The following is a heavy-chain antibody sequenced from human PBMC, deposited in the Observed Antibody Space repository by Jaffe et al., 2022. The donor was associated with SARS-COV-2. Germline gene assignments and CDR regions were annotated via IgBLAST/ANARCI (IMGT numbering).Heavy chain of an antibody. CDR1: GFTFSSYS. CDR2: ISSSSSYI. J-gene: IGHJ6*02. D-gene: IGHD4-4*01. CDR3: ARGMMTTVTTSYYYGMDV. V-gene: IGHV3-21*01. Sequence: EVQLVESGGGLVKPGGSLRLSCAASGFTFSSYSMNWVRQAPGKGLEWVSSISSSSSYIYYADSVKGRFTISRDNAKNSLYLQMNSLRAEDTAVYYCARGMMTTVTTSYYYGMDVWGQGTTVTVSS.